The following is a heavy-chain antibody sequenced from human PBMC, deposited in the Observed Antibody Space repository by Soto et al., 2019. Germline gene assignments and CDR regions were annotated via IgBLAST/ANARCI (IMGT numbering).Heavy chain of an antibody. CDR3: ARGEEEGAEYCDS. V-gene: IGHV3-30-3*01. CDR2: ISYDGSNK. J-gene: IGHJ4*02. Sequence: QVQLVESGGGVVQPGRSLRLSCAASGFPFSSYAMHWVRQAPGKGLEWVAIISYDGSNKYYADSVKGRFTISRDNSKNTLYLQMNSLRAEDTAVYYCARGEEEGAEYCDSWGKGTLVTVSS. CDR1: GFPFSSYA.